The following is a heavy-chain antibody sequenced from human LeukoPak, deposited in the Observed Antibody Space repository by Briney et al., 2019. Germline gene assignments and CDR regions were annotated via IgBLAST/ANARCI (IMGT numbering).Heavy chain of an antibody. CDR1: GFTFSNYW. V-gene: IGHV3-23*01. J-gene: IGHJ4*02. CDR2: ISGSGGST. CDR3: AKVSVWYTKGSYGY. Sequence: GGSLRLSCAASGFTFSNYWMSWVRQAPGKGLEWVSAISGSGGSTYYADSVKGRFTISRDNSKNTLYLQMNSLRAEDTAVYYCAKVSVWYTKGSYGYWGQGTLVTVSS. D-gene: IGHD3-16*01.